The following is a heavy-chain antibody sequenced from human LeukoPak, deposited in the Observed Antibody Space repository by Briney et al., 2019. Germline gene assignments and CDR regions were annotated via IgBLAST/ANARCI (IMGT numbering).Heavy chain of an antibody. CDR3: AKDGINYYDISGYDI. J-gene: IGHJ4*02. D-gene: IGHD3-22*01. CDR1: GGSISTSY. CDR2: IYYSGST. Sequence: SETLSLTCTVSGGSISTSYWSWLRQSPGKGLEWIGYIYYSGSTNYNPSLKSRVTISVDTSKNQFSLKLSSVTAADTAVYYCAKDGINYYDISGYDIWGQGTRVTVSS. V-gene: IGHV4-59*01.